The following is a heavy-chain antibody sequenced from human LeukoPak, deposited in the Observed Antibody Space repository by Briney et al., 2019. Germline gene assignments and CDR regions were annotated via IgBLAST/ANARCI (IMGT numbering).Heavy chain of an antibody. J-gene: IGHJ4*02. D-gene: IGHD6-19*01. V-gene: IGHV1-2*02. CDR2: INPNSGGT. CDR1: GYTFTGYY. CDR3: ARDSGSSGFPFDY. Sequence: ASVKVSCKASGYTFTGYYMHWVRQAPGQGLEWMGWINPNSGGTSYAQKFQGRVTMTKDTSISTAHMELSRLRSDDTAAYYCARDSGSSGFPFDYWGQGTLVTVSS.